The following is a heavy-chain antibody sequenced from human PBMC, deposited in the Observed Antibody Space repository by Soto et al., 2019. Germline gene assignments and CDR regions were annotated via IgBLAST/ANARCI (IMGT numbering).Heavy chain of an antibody. CDR2: ISYDGSNK. Sequence: GGSLRLSCAASGFTFSSHGMHWVRQAPGKGLEWVAVISYDGSNKYYADSVKGRFTISRDNSKNTLYLQMNSLRAEDTAVYYCAKMDSYGSLAPYWGQGTLVTVSS. J-gene: IGHJ4*02. CDR1: GFTFSSHG. CDR3: AKMDSYGSLAPY. V-gene: IGHV3-30*18. D-gene: IGHD5-18*01.